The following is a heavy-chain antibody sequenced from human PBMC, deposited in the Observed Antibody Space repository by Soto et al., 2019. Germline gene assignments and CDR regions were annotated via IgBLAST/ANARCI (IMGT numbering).Heavy chain of an antibody. Sequence: EVQLLESGGGLVQPGGSLRLSCAASGFTFSSYAMSWVRQSPGKGLEWVSAIPGSGTSTYYAGSVKGRFTISRDNSKNTLDLQMNSLRFEDTAVDYCAKIGCSSSVSLPLVLLDYWGQGALGTVSS. CDR2: IPGSGTST. J-gene: IGHJ4*02. CDR1: GFTFSSYA. V-gene: IGHV3-23*01. CDR3: AKIGCSSSVSLPLVLLDY. D-gene: IGHD6-6*01.